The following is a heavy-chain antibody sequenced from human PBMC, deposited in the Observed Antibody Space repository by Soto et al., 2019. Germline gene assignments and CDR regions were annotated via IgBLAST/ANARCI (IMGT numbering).Heavy chain of an antibody. J-gene: IGHJ5*02. D-gene: IGHD3-16*01. CDR2: ISYDGNSK. Sequence: PGGSLRLSCAASGFTFSTYGMHWVRRAPGKGLEWVAVISYDGNSKYYADSVKGRFSISRDNSMNTLSLQMNSLRTEDTAVYYCVKDGGIASRANFGWLDPWGQGTLVTVSS. V-gene: IGHV3-30*18. CDR1: GFTFSTYG. CDR3: VKDGGIASRANFGWLDP.